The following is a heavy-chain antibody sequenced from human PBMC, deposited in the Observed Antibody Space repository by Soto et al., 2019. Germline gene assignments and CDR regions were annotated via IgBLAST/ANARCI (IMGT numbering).Heavy chain of an antibody. J-gene: IGHJ4*02. V-gene: IGHV3-48*02. CDR1: RFTFSDYS. Sequence: GGSLRHSCAASRFTFSDYSMNWVRQAPGKVLDWVSYISSGGETIYYAYSVRGLFTISRDNAKNSLFLQMNSLRDEDTAVYYCARELPSSKWLPTRYSDYWGKRTLVTVSS. CDR3: ARELPSSKWLPTRYSDY. CDR2: ISSGGETI. D-gene: IGHD6-19*01.